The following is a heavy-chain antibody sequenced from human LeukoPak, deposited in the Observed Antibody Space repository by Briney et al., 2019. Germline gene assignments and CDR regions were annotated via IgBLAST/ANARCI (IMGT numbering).Heavy chain of an antibody. CDR2: ISYDGSNK. D-gene: IGHD3-22*01. J-gene: IGHJ4*02. V-gene: IGHV3-30-3*01. CDR1: GFTFSSYA. CDR3: ARDGLTYYYDGSGYHDY. Sequence: GGSLRLSCAASGFTFSSYAMHWVRQAPGKGLEWVAVISYDGSNKYYADSVKGRFTISRDNSKNTLYLQMNSLRAEDTAVYYCARDGLTYYYDGSGYHDYWGQGPLVTVSS.